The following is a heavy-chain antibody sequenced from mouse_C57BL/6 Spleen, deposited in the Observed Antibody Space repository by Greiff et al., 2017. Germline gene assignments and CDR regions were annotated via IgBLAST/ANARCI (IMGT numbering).Heavy chain of an antibody. V-gene: IGHV1-72*01. CDR2: IDPNSGGT. D-gene: IGHD1-1*02. J-gene: IGHJ2*01. CDR1: GYTFTSYW. CDR3: GGGRGGGYFDY. Sequence: QVQLQQPGAELVKPGASVTLSCTASGYTFTSYWMHWVKQRPGRGLEWVGRIDPNSGGTKYTDKFKSKGTLTVDKPSSTAYMQHSSLTSEDSAVYYCGGGRGGGYFDYWGQGTTLTVSS.